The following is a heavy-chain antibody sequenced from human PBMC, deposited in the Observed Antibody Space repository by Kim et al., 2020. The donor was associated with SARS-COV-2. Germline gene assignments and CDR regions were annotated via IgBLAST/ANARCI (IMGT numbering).Heavy chain of an antibody. J-gene: IGHJ6*02. D-gene: IGHD3-3*01. V-gene: IGHV3-48*03. CDR1: GFTFSSYE. Sequence: GGSLRLSCAASGFTFSSYEMNWVRQAPGKGLEWVSYISSSGSTIYYADSVKGRFTISRDNAKNSLYLQMNSLRAEDTAVYYCARDVKWSGYYPKATYGMDVWGQGTTVTVSS. CDR3: ARDVKWSGYYPKATYGMDV. CDR2: ISSSGSTI.